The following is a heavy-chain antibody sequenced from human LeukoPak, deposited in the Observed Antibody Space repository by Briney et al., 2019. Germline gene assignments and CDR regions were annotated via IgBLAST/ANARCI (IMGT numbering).Heavy chain of an antibody. Sequence: ASVKVSCKASGYTFTSYGISWVRQAPGQGLEWMGWISAYNGNTNYAQKLQGGVTMTTDTFTSIVYMELRSLRSDDTAVYYCARDGWWELGYCSGCSCYDENWFDPWGQGTLVTVSS. CDR1: GYTFTSYG. V-gene: IGHV1-18*01. CDR2: ISAYNGNT. J-gene: IGHJ5*02. CDR3: ARDGWWELGYCSGCSCYDENWFDP. D-gene: IGHD2-15*01.